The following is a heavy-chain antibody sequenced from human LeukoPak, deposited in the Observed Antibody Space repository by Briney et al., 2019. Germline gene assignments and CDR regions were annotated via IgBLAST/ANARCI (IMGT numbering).Heavy chain of an antibody. CDR2: INHSGST. CDR3: ARARASITIFGVVRTNAFDI. D-gene: IGHD3-3*01. V-gene: IGHV4-34*01. J-gene: IGHJ3*02. Sequence: SETLSHTCAVYGGSFSGYYWSWIRQPPGKGLEWIGEINHSGSTNYNPSLKRRVTISVDTSKNQFSLKLSSVTAADTAVYYCARARASITIFGVVRTNAFDIWGQGTMVTVSS. CDR1: GGSFSGYY.